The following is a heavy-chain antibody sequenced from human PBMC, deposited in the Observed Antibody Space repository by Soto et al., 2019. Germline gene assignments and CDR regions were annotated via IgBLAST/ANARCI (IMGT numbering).Heavy chain of an antibody. D-gene: IGHD6-6*01. J-gene: IGHJ4*02. Sequence: GESLKISCKGSGYSFTSYWIGWVRQMPGEGLEWMGRIDPSDSYINYSPSFQGRVTISADKSISTAYLQWSSLKASDTAMYYCARRRSSSSFFYDSWGQGTLVTVSS. CDR1: GYSFTSYW. CDR3: ARRRSSSSFFYDS. CDR2: IDPSDSYI. V-gene: IGHV5-10-1*01.